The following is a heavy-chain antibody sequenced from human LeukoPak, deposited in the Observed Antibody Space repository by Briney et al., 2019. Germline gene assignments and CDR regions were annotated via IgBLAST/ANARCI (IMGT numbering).Heavy chain of an antibody. V-gene: IGHV5-51*01. CDR1: GYSFTSYW. J-gene: IGHJ6*02. D-gene: IGHD6-19*01. CDR2: IYPGDSDT. Sequence: GESLKIPCKGSGYSFTSYWIGWVRQMPGKGLEWMGIIYPGDSDTRYSPSFQGQVTISADKSISTAYLQWSSLKASDTAMYYCARHVAGAVAGTSYYYGMDVWGQGTTVTVSS. CDR3: ARHVAGAVAGTSYYYGMDV.